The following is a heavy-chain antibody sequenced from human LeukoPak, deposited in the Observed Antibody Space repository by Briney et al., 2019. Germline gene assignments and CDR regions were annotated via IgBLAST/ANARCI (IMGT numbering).Heavy chain of an antibody. CDR3: AREGSDYYGSGSS. D-gene: IGHD3-10*01. Sequence: SETLSHTCTVSGGSISSYYWSWIRQPPGKGLEWIGYTYYSGSTNYNPSLKSRVTISVDTSKNQFSLKLSSVTAADTAVYYCAREGSDYYGSGSSWGQGTLVTVSS. CDR2: TYYSGST. V-gene: IGHV4-59*01. J-gene: IGHJ5*02. CDR1: GGSISSYY.